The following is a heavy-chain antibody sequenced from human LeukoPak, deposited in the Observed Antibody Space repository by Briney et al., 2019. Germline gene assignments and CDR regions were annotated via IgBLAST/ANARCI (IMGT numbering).Heavy chain of an antibody. V-gene: IGHV5-51*01. CDR2: IYPGDSDT. CDR1: GYSFTSYW. J-gene: IGHJ4*02. Sequence: GESLKISCKGSGYSFTSYWIGWVRQVPGKGLEWMGIIYPGDSDTRYSPSFQGQVTISADKSISIAYLQWSSLKASDTAMYYCARHRRIVGAEFDYWGQGTLVTVSS. CDR3: ARHRRIVGAEFDY. D-gene: IGHD1-26*01.